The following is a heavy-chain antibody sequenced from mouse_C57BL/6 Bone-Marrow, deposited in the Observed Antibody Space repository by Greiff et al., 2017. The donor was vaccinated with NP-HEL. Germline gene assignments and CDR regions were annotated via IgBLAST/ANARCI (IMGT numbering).Heavy chain of an antibody. D-gene: IGHD2-4*01. Sequence: VQLQQSGAELVRPGTSVKVSCKASGYAFTNYLIEWVKQRPGQGLEWIGVINPGSGGTNYNEKFKGKATLTADKSSSTAYMQLSSLTSEDSAVYFCARRDYDYDVAYWGQGTLVTVSA. CDR3: ARRDYDYDVAY. CDR1: GYAFTNYL. V-gene: IGHV1-54*01. J-gene: IGHJ3*01. CDR2: INPGSGGT.